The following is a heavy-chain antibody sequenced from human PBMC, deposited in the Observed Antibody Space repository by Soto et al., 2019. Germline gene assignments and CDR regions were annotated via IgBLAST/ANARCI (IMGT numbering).Heavy chain of an antibody. V-gene: IGHV3-33*01. Sequence: GGSLRLSCAASGFTFSSYGMHWVRQAPGKGLEWVAVIWYDGSNKYYADSVKGRFTISRDNSKNTLYLQMNSLRAEDTAVYYCARGHFWSGFDYWGQGTLVTVSS. D-gene: IGHD3-3*02. CDR1: GFTFSSYG. CDR2: IWYDGSNK. CDR3: ARGHFWSGFDY. J-gene: IGHJ4*02.